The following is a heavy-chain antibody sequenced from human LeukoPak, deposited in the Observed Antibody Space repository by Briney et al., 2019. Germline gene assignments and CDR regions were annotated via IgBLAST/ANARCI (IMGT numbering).Heavy chain of an antibody. J-gene: IGHJ4*02. CDR1: GGSMNSGDYY. Sequence: PSQTLSLTCTVSGGSMNSGDYYWTWIRQPPGKGLEWIGNVYYSGSIYYNSSLRSRLIISVDTSKKQFSLNLTSVTAADTAVYYCAREVVRGIVSIFDYWGQGTLVTVTS. V-gene: IGHV4-30-4*08. D-gene: IGHD3-10*01. CDR3: AREVVRGIVSIFDY. CDR2: VYYSGSI.